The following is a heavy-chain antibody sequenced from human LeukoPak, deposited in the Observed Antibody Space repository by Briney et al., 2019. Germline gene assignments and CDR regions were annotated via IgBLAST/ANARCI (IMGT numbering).Heavy chain of an antibody. Sequence: EASVKVSCKASGGTFSSYAISWVRQAPGQGLEWMGGIIPIFGTANYAQKFQGRVTITADESTSTAYMELSSLRSEDTAVYYCARGTEYSGYDRDPYYFDYWGQGTLVTVSS. CDR1: GGTFSSYA. J-gene: IGHJ4*02. V-gene: IGHV1-69*13. CDR3: ARGTEYSGYDRDPYYFDY. D-gene: IGHD5-12*01. CDR2: IIPIFGTA.